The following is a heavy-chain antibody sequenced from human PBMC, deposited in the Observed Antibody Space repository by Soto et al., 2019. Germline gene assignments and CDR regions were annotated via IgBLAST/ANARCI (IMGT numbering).Heavy chain of an antibody. CDR3: ARDRGSGSYYTEYFQH. Sequence: SVKVSCKASGYTFTGYYMHWVRQAPGQGLEWMGRIIPILGIANYAQKFQGRVTITADKSTSTAYMELSSLRSEDTAVYYCARDRGSGSYYTEYFQHWGQGTLVTVS. CDR1: GYTFTGYY. D-gene: IGHD3-10*01. CDR2: IIPILGIA. J-gene: IGHJ1*01. V-gene: IGHV1-69*04.